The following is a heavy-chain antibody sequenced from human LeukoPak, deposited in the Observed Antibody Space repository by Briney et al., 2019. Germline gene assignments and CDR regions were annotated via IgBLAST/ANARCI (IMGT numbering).Heavy chain of an antibody. CDR1: GFTFSTYW. CDR3: ARDTPQLGIDY. Sequence: GGSLRLSCAASGFTFSTYWMHWVRQAPGKGLVWVSHINSDGSSTSYADSVKGRFTISRDNAKNTLYLQVNSLRDEDTAVYYCARDTPQLGIDYWGQGTLVTVSS. V-gene: IGHV3-74*01. CDR2: INSDGSST. D-gene: IGHD7-27*01. J-gene: IGHJ4*02.